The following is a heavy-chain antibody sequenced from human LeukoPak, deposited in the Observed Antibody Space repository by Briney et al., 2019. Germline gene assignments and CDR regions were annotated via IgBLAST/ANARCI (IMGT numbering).Heavy chain of an antibody. V-gene: IGHV4-61*02. CDR1: GGSISSGSYY. Sequence: SETLSLTCTVSGGSISSGSYYWSWIRQPAGKGLEWIGRIYTSGSTNYNPSLKSRVTISVDTSKNQFSLKLSSVTAADTAVYYCARTQLVRGDLTAVWFDPWGQGTLVTVSS. CDR2: IYTSGST. D-gene: IGHD2-21*02. J-gene: IGHJ5*02. CDR3: ARTQLVRGDLTAVWFDP.